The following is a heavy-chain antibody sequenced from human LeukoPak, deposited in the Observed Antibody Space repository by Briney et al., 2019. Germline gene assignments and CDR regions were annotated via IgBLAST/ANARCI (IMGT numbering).Heavy chain of an antibody. CDR2: ISYDGSNK. CDR1: GFTFSSYA. V-gene: IGHV3-30-3*01. J-gene: IGHJ4*02. Sequence: GRSLRLSCAASGFTFSSYAMHWVRQAPGKGLEWVAVISYDGSNKYYADSVKGRFTISRDNSKNTLYLQVNSLRPEVTAVYYCARGERFSSGFESVGGDYWGQGTLVTVSS. CDR3: ARGERFSSGFESVGGDY. D-gene: IGHD3-22*01.